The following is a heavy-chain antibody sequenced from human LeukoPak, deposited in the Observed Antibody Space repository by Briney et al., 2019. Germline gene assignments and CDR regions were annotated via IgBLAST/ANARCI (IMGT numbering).Heavy chain of an antibody. CDR3: AGRYCSSTSCLRWFDP. J-gene: IGHJ3*01. CDR2: IYYSGST. CDR1: GGSISSSSYY. D-gene: IGHD2-2*01. V-gene: IGHV4-39*01. Sequence: SETLSLTCTVSGGSISSSSYYWGWIRQPPGKGLEWIGSIYYSGSTYYNPSLKSRVTISVDTSKNQFSLKLSSVTAADTAVYYCAGRYCSSTSCLRWFDPWGQGTMVTVSS.